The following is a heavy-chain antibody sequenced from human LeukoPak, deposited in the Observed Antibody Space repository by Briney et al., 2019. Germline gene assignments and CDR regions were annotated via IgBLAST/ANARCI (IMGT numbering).Heavy chain of an antibody. Sequence: PSETLSLTCTVSGGSISSSSYYWGWIRQPPGKGLEWIGYIYYSGSTYYNPSLKSRVTISVDTSKNQFSLKLSSVTAADTAVYYCARAPLAYYYGSGMGNWFDPWGQGTLVTVSS. D-gene: IGHD3-10*01. CDR1: GGSISSSSYY. CDR2: IYYSGST. CDR3: ARAPLAYYYGSGMGNWFDP. V-gene: IGHV4-30-4*08. J-gene: IGHJ5*02.